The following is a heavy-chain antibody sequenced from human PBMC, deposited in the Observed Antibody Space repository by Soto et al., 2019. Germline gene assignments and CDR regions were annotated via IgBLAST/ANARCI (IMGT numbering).Heavy chain of an antibody. Sequence: GGSLILSCSASGFSFSSYAIQWVGQAPGKGLEWVAVISYDASNKYYADSVKGRFTISRDNSKNTLYLQMNSLSTDDTAVYYCSRAEGHDYGRHMHYWGQGTLVTVSS. CDR2: ISYDASNK. J-gene: IGHJ4*02. CDR1: GFSFSSYA. CDR3: SRAEGHDYGRHMHY. V-gene: IGHV3-30-3*01. D-gene: IGHD4-17*01.